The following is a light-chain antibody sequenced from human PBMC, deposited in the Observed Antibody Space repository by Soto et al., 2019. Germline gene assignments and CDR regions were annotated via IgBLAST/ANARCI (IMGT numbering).Light chain of an antibody. CDR3: QQYNNLRFT. J-gene: IGKJ3*01. CDR2: GAT. V-gene: IGKV3-15*01. Sequence: EIVMTQSPATLSVSPGERATLSCRASQSVSSNLAWYQQKPGQAPRLLIYGATTRATGIPARFSGSGSGTEFTLTISSLQAEDFAVYFLQQYNNLRFTFGPGTKVDIK. CDR1: QSVSSN.